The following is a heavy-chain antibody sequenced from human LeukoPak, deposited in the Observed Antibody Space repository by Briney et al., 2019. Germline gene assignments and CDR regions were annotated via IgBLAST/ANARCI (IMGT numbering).Heavy chain of an antibody. Sequence: SGPTLVNPTQTLTXTCTFSGFSFSTGAMCVSWIRQPPGKALEWLARIDWDEDKYYSTSLKTRLTISKGTSKDQVVLTMTNMDPVDTATYYCALLRFFDWSLDYWGQGTLVTVSS. J-gene: IGHJ4*02. CDR3: ALLRFFDWSLDY. D-gene: IGHD3-9*01. CDR1: GFSFSTGAMC. CDR2: IDWDEDK. V-gene: IGHV2-70*11.